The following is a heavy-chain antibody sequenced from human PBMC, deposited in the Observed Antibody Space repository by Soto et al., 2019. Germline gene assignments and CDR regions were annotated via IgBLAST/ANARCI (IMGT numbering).Heavy chain of an antibody. D-gene: IGHD3-3*01. CDR1: GGSLTKYY. V-gene: IGHV4-4*07. Sequence: SETLSLTCTVSGGSLTKYYWSWIRQPAGKGLEWIGRISTSGNVVSKASLRSRLTMSVDTSKNQFSLRLTSVTAADAAVYYCARDNNDFWSLYPLAFDYWGQGALVTVSS. CDR2: ISTSGNV. J-gene: IGHJ4*02. CDR3: ARDNNDFWSLYPLAFDY.